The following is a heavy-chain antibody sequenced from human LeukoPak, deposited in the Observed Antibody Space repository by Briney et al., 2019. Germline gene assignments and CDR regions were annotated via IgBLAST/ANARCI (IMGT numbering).Heavy chain of an antibody. CDR2: IYYSGST. D-gene: IGHD3-10*01. CDR3: ARHPPPCTYGDGYYFDY. Sequence: PSETLSLTCTVSGGSISSNTYYWGWIRQPPGEGLEWIGSIYYSGSTYYNPSLRSRVTISADTSKNQFSLKVRSVTAADTAVYYCARHPPPCTYGDGYYFDYWGQGT. CDR1: GGSISSNTYY. V-gene: IGHV4-39*01. J-gene: IGHJ4*02.